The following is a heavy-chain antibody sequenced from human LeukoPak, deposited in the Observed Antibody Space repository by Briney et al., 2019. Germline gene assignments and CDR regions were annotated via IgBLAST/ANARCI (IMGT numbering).Heavy chain of an antibody. CDR1: GFGFTVSNNY. CDR3: AGVWNGDYCFEY. J-gene: IGHJ4*02. D-gene: IGHD4-17*01. CDR2: IYDGGST. V-gene: IGHV3-66*02. Sequence: GGSLRLSCAASGFGFTVSNNYMNWVRQAPGKGLEWVSVIYDGGSTYYADSVKGRFTISRDNSKNTLYLQMNSLRTEDTAVYYCAGVWNGDYCFEYWGQGILVTVSS.